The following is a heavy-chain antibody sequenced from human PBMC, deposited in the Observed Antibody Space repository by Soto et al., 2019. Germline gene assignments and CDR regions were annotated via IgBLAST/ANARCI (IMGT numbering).Heavy chain of an antibody. V-gene: IGHV4-59*01. J-gene: IGHJ4*02. D-gene: IGHD5-12*01. CDR2: VYYTGSTST. CDR1: GAFINNYY. CDR3: AKYRRTDAEGYRLDF. Sequence: SETLSLTCSVSGAFINNYYWSWIRQPPGKGLEWIGYVYYTGSTSTKYNPSLQSRVAMSVDSSKNQFSLKLTSMTAADTAIYYCAKYRRTDAEGYRLDFWGPGTLVTVSS.